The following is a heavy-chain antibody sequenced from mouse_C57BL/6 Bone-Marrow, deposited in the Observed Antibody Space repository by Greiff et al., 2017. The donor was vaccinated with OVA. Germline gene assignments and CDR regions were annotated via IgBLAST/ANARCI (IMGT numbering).Heavy chain of an antibody. CDR3: ARGRTGTLYFDY. J-gene: IGHJ2*01. D-gene: IGHD4-1*01. CDR1: GYTFTSYG. V-gene: IGHV1-81*01. CDR2: IYPRSGNT. Sequence: VMLVESGAELARPGASVKLSCKASGYTFTSYGISWVKQRTGQGLEWIGEIYPRSGNTYYNEKFKGKATLTADKSSSTAYMELRSLTSEDSAVYFCARGRTGTLYFDYWGQGTTLTVSS.